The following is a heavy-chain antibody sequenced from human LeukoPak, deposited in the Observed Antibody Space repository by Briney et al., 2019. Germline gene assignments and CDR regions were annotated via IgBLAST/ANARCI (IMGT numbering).Heavy chain of an antibody. Sequence: ASVKVSCKASGYTFTGYYMHWVRQAPGQGLEWMGWINPNSGGTNYAQKFQGRVTMTRDTSISTAYMELSRLRSDDTAVYYCASFGDGYNTAINLDYWGQGTLVTVSS. CDR1: GYTFTGYY. CDR3: ASFGDGYNTAINLDY. J-gene: IGHJ4*02. CDR2: INPNSGGT. D-gene: IGHD5-24*01. V-gene: IGHV1-2*02.